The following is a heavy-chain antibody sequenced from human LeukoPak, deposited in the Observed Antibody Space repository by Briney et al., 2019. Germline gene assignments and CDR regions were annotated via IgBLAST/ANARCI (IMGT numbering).Heavy chain of an antibody. V-gene: IGHV3-23*01. Sequence: PGGSLRLSCAASGFTSSSYAMSWVRQAPGKGLEGVSTISGSGDTYYVDSVKGRFTISRDNSKNTLYLQMNSLRAEDTSVYYCAKEGGYNYGFLDSWGQGTLVTVSS. J-gene: IGHJ4*02. CDR1: GFTSSSYA. CDR3: AKEGGYNYGFLDS. CDR2: ISGSGDT. D-gene: IGHD5-18*01.